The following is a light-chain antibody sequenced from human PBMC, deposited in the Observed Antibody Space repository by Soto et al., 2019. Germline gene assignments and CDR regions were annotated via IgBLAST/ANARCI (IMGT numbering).Light chain of an antibody. CDR3: QQYGTSEII. Sequence: ELGITHSPPTMSVSPVETASPSCRASQSAGNILAWYQQKPGQAPRLLIYGASIRATDIPDRFSGSGSGTDFTLTISRLETEDFAVFYCQQYGTSEIIFGQGTRLEIK. CDR1: QSAGNI. CDR2: GAS. J-gene: IGKJ5*01. V-gene: IGKV3D-15*01.